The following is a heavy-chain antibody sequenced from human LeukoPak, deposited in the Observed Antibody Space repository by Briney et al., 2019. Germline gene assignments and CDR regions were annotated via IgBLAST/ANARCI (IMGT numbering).Heavy chain of an antibody. CDR3: AKDQSSGGHNWFDP. CDR1: GFTFSTYW. J-gene: IGHJ5*02. CDR2: IKQDGGEK. D-gene: IGHD6-19*01. Sequence: GGSLRLSCAASGFTFSTYWMSWVRQAPGKGLEWVANIKQDGGEKNYVDSVNGRFTISRDNSKSTLYIQMNSLRAEDTAVYYCAKDQSSGGHNWFDPWGQGTLVTVSS. V-gene: IGHV3-7*03.